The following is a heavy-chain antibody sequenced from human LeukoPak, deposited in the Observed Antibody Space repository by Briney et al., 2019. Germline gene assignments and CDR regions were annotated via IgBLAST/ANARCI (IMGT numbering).Heavy chain of an antibody. D-gene: IGHD6-19*01. CDR2: ISGSGGST. CDR1: GLTFSNAW. V-gene: IGHV3-11*04. J-gene: IGHJ5*02. Sequence: GGSLRLSCSVSGLTFSNAWMNWVRQAPGKGLEWVSVISGSGGSTYYADSVKGRFTISRDNAKNSLYLQMNSLRAEDTAVYYCAGSSGQWPLISWGQGTLVTVSS. CDR3: AGSSGQWPLIS.